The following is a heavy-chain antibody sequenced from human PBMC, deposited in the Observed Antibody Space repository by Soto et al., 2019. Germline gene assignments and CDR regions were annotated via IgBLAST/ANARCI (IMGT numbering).Heavy chain of an antibody. V-gene: IGHV4-31*03. J-gene: IGHJ6*02. CDR3: ASERPAAIRYYYGMDV. CDR2: IYYSGST. D-gene: IGHD2-2*02. CDR1: GGSISSGGYY. Sequence: SETLSLTCTVSGGSISSGGYYWSWIRQHPGKGLEWIGYIYYSGSTYYNPSLKSRVTISVDTSKNQFSLKLSSVTAADTAVYYCASERPAAIRYYYGMDVWGQGTTVTVSS.